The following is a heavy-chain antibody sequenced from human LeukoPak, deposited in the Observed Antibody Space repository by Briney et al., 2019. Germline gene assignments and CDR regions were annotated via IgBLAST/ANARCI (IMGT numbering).Heavy chain of an antibody. CDR2: ISYPGNNE. V-gene: IGHV3-30*03. Sequence: GGSLRLSCAASGFTFSSYSMNWVRQAPGKGLEWVALISYPGNNEFYADSVKGRFTISRDNSKSTLYLQMNSLRPEDTAVYYCAREVIRTHNWFDPWGQGTLVTVSS. D-gene: IGHD1-14*01. J-gene: IGHJ5*02. CDR1: GFTFSSYS. CDR3: AREVIRTHNWFDP.